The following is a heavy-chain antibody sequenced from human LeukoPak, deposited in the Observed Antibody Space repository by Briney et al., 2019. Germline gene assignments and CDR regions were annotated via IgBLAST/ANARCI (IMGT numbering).Heavy chain of an antibody. CDR1: GGSFSGYY. Sequence: PSETLSLTCAVYGGSFSGYYWSWIRQPPGKGLEWIGEINHSGSTNYNPSLKSRATISVDTSKDQFSLKLSSVTAADTAVYYCARAIARIAAAGTEKRGNHWFDPWGQGTLVTVSS. J-gene: IGHJ5*02. V-gene: IGHV4-34*01. CDR2: INHSGST. CDR3: ARAIARIAAAGTEKRGNHWFDP. D-gene: IGHD6-13*01.